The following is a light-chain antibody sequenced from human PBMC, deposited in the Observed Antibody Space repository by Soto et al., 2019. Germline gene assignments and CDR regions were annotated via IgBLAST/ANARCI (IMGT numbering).Light chain of an antibody. V-gene: IGLV2-14*01. J-gene: IGLJ3*02. Sequence: QSALTQPASVSGSAGQSITISCSGTMRDVGAYNLVSWYHQHPGTAPKLIIYAVRNRPSGISSRFSGARSGNTASLTISGLQPEDEGDYYGSAYTARSTLVFGGGTKVTVL. CDR2: AVR. CDR1: MRDVGAYNL. CDR3: SAYTARSTLV.